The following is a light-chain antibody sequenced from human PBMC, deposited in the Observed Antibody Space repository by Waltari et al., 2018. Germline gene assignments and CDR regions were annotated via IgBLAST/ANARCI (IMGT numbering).Light chain of an antibody. CDR1: TSDIGSYEY. CDR3: SSATSSGTVV. J-gene: IGLJ2*01. Sequence: QSVLTQRASVSGSPGQSITISCTGTTSDIGSYEYVSWYQQHPGKVPKVIIYEVSQRPLGVSKRFSGSKSGNSASLTISGLQAEDEADYYCSSATSSGTVVFGGGTRLTVL. CDR2: EVS. V-gene: IGLV2-14*01.